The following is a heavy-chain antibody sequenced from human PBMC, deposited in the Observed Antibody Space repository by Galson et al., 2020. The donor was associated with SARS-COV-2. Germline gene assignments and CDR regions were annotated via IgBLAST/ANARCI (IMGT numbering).Heavy chain of an antibody. CDR2: IQSKTDGGTT. V-gene: IGHV3-15*01. CDR3: TTDARPGVCYMGYCYYYYGMDV. CDR1: GYTFSNAR. Sequence: GGSLRLSCAASGYTFSNARMSWVRHAPATGLEWVGRIQSKTDGGTTDYAAPEKTRHTISRDDSKNTLYLQMNSLKTEDTAVYYCTTDARPGVCYMGYCYYYYGMDVWGQGTTVTVSS. D-gene: IGHD2-8*01. J-gene: IGHJ6*02.